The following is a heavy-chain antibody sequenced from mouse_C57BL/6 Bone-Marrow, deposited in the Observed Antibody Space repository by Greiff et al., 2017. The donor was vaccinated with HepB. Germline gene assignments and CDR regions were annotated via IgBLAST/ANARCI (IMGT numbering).Heavy chain of an antibody. D-gene: IGHD1-1*01. CDR2: ISNGGGST. CDR3: ARRTTVVEMDY. J-gene: IGHJ4*01. CDR1: GFTFSDYY. Sequence: EVQRVESGGGLVQPGGSLKLSCAASGFTFSDYYMYWVRQTPEKRLEWVAYISNGGGSTYYPDTVKGRFTISRDNAKNTLYLQMSRLKSEDTAMYYCARRTTVVEMDYWGQGTSVTVSS. V-gene: IGHV5-12*01.